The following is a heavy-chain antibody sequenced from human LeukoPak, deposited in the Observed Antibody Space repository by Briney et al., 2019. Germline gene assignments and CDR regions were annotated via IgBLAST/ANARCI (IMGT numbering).Heavy chain of an antibody. V-gene: IGHV3-23*01. D-gene: IGHD6-19*01. Sequence: AGGSLRLSCAVSGFSVSSFGMSWVRQAPGKGLEWISAISVDGESAYYADSVKGRFIISRDSSKNTLYLQLSSLRAEDTAVYYCAQGYLSGWYPYWGLGSLVSVSS. CDR1: GFSVSSFG. CDR2: ISVDGESA. J-gene: IGHJ4*02. CDR3: AQGYLSGWYPY.